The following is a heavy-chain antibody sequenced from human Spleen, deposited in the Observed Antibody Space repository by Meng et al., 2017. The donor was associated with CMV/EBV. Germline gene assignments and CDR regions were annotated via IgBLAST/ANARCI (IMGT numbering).Heavy chain of an antibody. CDR2: IIPIFGTP. D-gene: IGHD2-15*01. CDR1: TFSNYA. Sequence: TFSNYAISWVRQAPGQGLEWMGGIIPIFGTPNNAQKFQDRVTITTDESTTTAYMELSSLRSEDTAVYYCATPGDRSPDLFRSGLHYWGQGTLVTVSS. CDR3: ATPGDRSPDLFRSGLHY. J-gene: IGHJ4*02. V-gene: IGHV1-69*05.